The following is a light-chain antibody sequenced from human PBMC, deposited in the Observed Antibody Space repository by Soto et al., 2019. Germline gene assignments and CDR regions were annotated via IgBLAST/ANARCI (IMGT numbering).Light chain of an antibody. CDR2: DVS. V-gene: IGLV2-14*01. CDR3: SSYTSSSTPFCV. Sequence: QSVLTQPASVSGSPGQSITISCTGTSSDVGGYNYVSWYQQHPGKAPKLMIYDVSNRPSGVSNRFSGSKSGNTASLTISGLQAEDEADYYCSSYTSSSTPFCVFGPGTKVTVL. CDR1: SSDVGGYNY. J-gene: IGLJ1*01.